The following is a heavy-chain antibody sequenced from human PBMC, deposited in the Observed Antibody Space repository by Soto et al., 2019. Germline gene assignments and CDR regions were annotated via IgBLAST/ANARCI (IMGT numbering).Heavy chain of an antibody. CDR2: ISGSGGST. Sequence: GSLRLSCAASGFTFSSYAMSWVRQAPGKGLEWVSAISGSGGSTYYADSVKGRFTISRDNSKNTLYLQMNSLGAEDTAVYYCAKGRQKGELLWFGELFPLVDYWGQGTLGTVSS. J-gene: IGHJ4*02. CDR1: GFTFSSYA. D-gene: IGHD3-10*01. CDR3: AKGRQKGELLWFGELFPLVDY. V-gene: IGHV3-23*01.